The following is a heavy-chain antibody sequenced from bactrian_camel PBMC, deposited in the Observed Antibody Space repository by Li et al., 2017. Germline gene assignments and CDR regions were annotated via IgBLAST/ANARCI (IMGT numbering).Heavy chain of an antibody. CDR3: ATGLLPYCSGAYCYTQYNY. CDR2: IYTGGGST. J-gene: IGHJ4*01. V-gene: IGHV3S1*01. D-gene: IGHD2*01. CDR1: GHIDSGYC. Sequence: HVQLVESGGGSVQAGGSLRLSCAASGHIDSGYCMTWFRQAPGKEREGVAGIYTGGGSTYYADSVKGRFTISRDNAKNTLYLQLNSLKPDDTAVYYCATGLLPYCSGAYCYTQYNYWGQGTQVTVS.